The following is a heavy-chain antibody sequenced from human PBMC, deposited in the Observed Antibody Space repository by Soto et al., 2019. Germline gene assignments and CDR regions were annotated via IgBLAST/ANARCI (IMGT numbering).Heavy chain of an antibody. CDR2: ISAYSGNT. Sequence: ASVKVSCKASGYTFTSYGISWVRQAPGQGLEWMGWISAYSGNTNYAQKLQGRVTMTTDTSTSTAYMELRSLRSDDTAVYYCARDTSHRYCSSTSCFAYYYYYGMDVWGQGTTVTVSS. CDR1: GYTFTSYG. V-gene: IGHV1-18*04. J-gene: IGHJ6*02. D-gene: IGHD2-2*01. CDR3: ARDTSHRYCSSTSCFAYYYYYGMDV.